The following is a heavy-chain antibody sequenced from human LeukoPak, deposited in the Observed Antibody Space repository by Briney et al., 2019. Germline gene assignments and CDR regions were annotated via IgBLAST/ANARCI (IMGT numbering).Heavy chain of an antibody. Sequence: SQTLSLTCTVSGGSISSGDYYWSWIRQPPGKGLEWIGYIYYSGTTYYNPSLKSRVTISVDTSKNQFSLKLSSVTAAGTAVYYCARVAYVILTGYYQSLYYFDYWGQGTLVTVSS. CDR2: IYYSGTT. CDR1: GGSISSGDYY. CDR3: ARVAYVILTGYYQSLYYFDY. J-gene: IGHJ4*02. V-gene: IGHV4-30-4*01. D-gene: IGHD3-9*01.